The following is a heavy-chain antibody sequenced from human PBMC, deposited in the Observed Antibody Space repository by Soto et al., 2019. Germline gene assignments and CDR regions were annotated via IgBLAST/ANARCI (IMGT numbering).Heavy chain of an antibody. Sequence: GGSLRLSCAASGFTFSSYAMHWVRQAPGKGLEWVAVISYDGSNKYYADSVKGRFTISRDNSKNTLYLQMNSLRAEDTAVYYCARGSGTMIVVVNAHCKPFDYWGQGNLVTVSS. CDR3: ARGSGTMIVVVNAHCKPFDY. CDR2: ISYDGSNK. D-gene: IGHD3-22*01. V-gene: IGHV3-30-3*01. CDR1: GFTFSSYA. J-gene: IGHJ4*02.